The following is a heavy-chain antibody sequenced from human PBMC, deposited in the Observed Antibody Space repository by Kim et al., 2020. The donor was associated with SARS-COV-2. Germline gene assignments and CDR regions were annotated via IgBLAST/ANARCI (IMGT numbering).Heavy chain of an antibody. V-gene: IGHV5-51*01. Sequence: RYSPSFEGQVTISADRSANTVYLQWSSLTASATGTYYCARLANNWSGGLDYWGQGTLVTVSS. CDR3: ARLANNWSGGLDY. D-gene: IGHD1-1*01. J-gene: IGHJ4*02.